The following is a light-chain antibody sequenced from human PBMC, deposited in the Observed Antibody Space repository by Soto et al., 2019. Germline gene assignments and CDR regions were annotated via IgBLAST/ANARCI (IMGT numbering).Light chain of an antibody. Sequence: DIQLTQPPSLLSASIGGRHTISCRASQALSSYFAWYQHKPGKAPNLXXYGASTLQSGVPSRFSGSGSGTDFTLTITSLQTEDFANYDGQQLETYPPITFGQGTRLEIK. V-gene: IGKV1-9*01. J-gene: IGKJ5*01. CDR2: GAS. CDR1: QALSSY. CDR3: QQLETYPPIT.